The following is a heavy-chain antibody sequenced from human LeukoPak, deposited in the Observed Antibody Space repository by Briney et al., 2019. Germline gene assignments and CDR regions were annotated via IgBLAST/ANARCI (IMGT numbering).Heavy chain of an antibody. CDR2: IYSGGST. D-gene: IGHD3-3*01. Sequence: GGSLRLSCAASGFTVSSNYMSWVRQAPGKGLEWVSVIYSGGSTYYADSVKGRFTISRDNSKNTLYLQMKSLRAEDTAVYYCARDYPIFGSVYYYYYMDVWGKGTTVTVSS. CDR1: GFTVSSNY. V-gene: IGHV3-66*01. CDR3: ARDYPIFGSVYYYYYMDV. J-gene: IGHJ6*03.